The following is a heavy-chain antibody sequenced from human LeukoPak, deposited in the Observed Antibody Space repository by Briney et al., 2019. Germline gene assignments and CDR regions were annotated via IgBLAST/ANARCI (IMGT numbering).Heavy chain of an antibody. D-gene: IGHD6-6*01. CDR3: ARVASRNFDY. J-gene: IGHJ4*02. Sequence: GESLKISCRGSEYSFSTYWIGWVRQMPGKGLELMGIIYPRDSDPGYSPSFQGRVTLSVDNSISTAYLQWSSLKASDTAMYYCARVASRNFDYWGQGTLVTVSS. CDR2: IYPRDSDP. V-gene: IGHV5-51*01. CDR1: EYSFSTYW.